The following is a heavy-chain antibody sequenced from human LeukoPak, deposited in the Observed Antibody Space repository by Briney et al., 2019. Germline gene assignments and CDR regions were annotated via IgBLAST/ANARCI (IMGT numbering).Heavy chain of an antibody. Sequence: SETLSLTCTVSGGSIRSSSYYWGWNRQPPGKGLEWIGSIYYSGSTYYNASLKSRGTISVDTSKNQFSLKLNSVTAADTAVYFCARQVVAVAGTGYFDYWGQGTLVTVSS. V-gene: IGHV4-39*01. CDR3: ARQVVAVAGTGYFDY. CDR2: IYYSGST. J-gene: IGHJ4*02. CDR1: GGSIRSSSYY. D-gene: IGHD6-19*01.